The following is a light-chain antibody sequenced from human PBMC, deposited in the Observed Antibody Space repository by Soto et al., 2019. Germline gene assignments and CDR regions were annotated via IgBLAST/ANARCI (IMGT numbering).Light chain of an antibody. Sequence: LTQSPASLSLSPGERATLSCRASQTVGISLAWYQHKPGQPPRLLIYDASKRATGIPARFGGSGSGTDFTVTISSLEPEDFAVYYCQQRTNWLFTFGAGTKVDIK. J-gene: IGKJ3*01. CDR1: QTVGIS. V-gene: IGKV3-11*01. CDR2: DAS. CDR3: QQRTNWLFT.